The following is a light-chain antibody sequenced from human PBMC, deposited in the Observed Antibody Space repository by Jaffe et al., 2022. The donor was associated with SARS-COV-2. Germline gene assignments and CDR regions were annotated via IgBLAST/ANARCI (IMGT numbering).Light chain of an antibody. CDR1: SNDVGSYNL. J-gene: IGLJ1*01. CDR2: EAN. CDR3: CSYASGASFV. V-gene: IGLV2-23*01. Sequence: QSALTQPASVSGSPGQSITISCTGTSNDVGSYNLVSWYQHHPGKAPKVMIYEANKRPSGISNRFSGSKSGNTASLTISGLQAEDEADYYCCSYASGASFVFGSGTKVTVL.